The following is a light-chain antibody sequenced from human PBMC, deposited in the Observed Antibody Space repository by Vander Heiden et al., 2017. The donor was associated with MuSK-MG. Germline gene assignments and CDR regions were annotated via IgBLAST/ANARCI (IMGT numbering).Light chain of an antibody. CDR2: QDT. CDR3: QAWESNSFVV. CDR1: KLGGKY. V-gene: IGLV3-1*01. J-gene: IGLJ2*01. Sequence: SFDLSQPPLVSVSPGQTASIPCSGDKLGGKYVSWFQQKPGQSPLLRIHQDTKRPSGIPDRFSGSNSGNTATLTISGTQPLDEAYYYCQAWESNSFVVFGGGTKVTVL.